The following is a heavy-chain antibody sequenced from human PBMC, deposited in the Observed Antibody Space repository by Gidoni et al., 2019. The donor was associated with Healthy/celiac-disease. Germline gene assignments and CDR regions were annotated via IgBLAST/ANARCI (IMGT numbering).Heavy chain of an antibody. Sequence: QVQLPQWGAGLLKPSGAPSLPCAVYGGSFSGYYWSWIRQPPGKGLEWIGEINHSGSTNYNPSLKSRVTISVDTSKNQFSLKLSSVTAADTAVYYCARSGWSLDYWGQGTLVTVSS. CDR3: ARSGWSLDY. J-gene: IGHJ4*02. V-gene: IGHV4-34*01. D-gene: IGHD6-19*01. CDR2: INHSGST. CDR1: GGSFSGYY.